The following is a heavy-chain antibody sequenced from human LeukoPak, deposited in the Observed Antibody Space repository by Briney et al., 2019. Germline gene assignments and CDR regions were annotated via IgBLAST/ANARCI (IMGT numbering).Heavy chain of an antibody. CDR2: INPHSGGT. V-gene: IGHV1-2*02. CDR3: ALWVGATMAFDY. CDR1: GYTFTGYY. D-gene: IGHD1-26*01. J-gene: IGHJ4*02. Sequence: ASVKVSCKASGYTFTGYYMHWVRQAPGQGLEWMGWINPHSGGTNYAQKFQGRVTMTRDTSISTAYMELSRLRSDDTAVYYCALWVGATMAFDYWGQGTLVTVSS.